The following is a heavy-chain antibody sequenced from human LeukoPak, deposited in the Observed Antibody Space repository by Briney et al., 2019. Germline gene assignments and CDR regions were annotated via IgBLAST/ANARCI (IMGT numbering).Heavy chain of an antibody. D-gene: IGHD2-2*01. CDR3: ARALGYCSGTSCLYDY. CDR2: ISAYNGNT. Sequence: ASVKVSCKASGYTFTSYGISWVRQAPGQGLEWMGWISAYNGNTNYAQKLQGRVTMTTDTSTSTAYMELRSLRSDDTAVYYCARALGYCSGTSCLYDYWGQGTLVTVSS. CDR1: GYTFTSYG. V-gene: IGHV1-18*04. J-gene: IGHJ4*02.